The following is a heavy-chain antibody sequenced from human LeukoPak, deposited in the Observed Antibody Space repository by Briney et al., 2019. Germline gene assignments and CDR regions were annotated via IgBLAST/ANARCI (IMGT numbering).Heavy chain of an antibody. V-gene: IGHV1-8*01. CDR2: MNPNSDNT. D-gene: IGHD3-10*01. CDR3: ARGFKGILLWFGEPITFDI. Sequence: VASVKVSCSASAYSITSYDINCVRQPTGQGLEWMGWMNPNSDNTSYAQKFQGRVIMTRSTSISTAYMELSSLRSEDAAVYYCARGFKGILLWFGEPITFDIWGQGTMVTVSS. CDR1: AYSITSYD. J-gene: IGHJ3*02.